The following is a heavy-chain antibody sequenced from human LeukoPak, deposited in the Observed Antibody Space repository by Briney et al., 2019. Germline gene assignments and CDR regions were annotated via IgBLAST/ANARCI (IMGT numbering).Heavy chain of an antibody. J-gene: IGHJ5*02. CDR3: ARSGYYDFWSGYYPSWFDP. CDR1: GGSISSSSYC. D-gene: IGHD3-3*01. CDR2: IYYSGST. Sequence: SETLSLTCTVSGGSISSSSYCWGWIRQPPGKGLEWIGSIYYSGSTYYNPSLKSRVTISVDTSKNQFSLKLSSVTAADTAVYYCARSGYYDFWSGYYPSWFDPWGQGTLVTVSS. V-gene: IGHV4-39*07.